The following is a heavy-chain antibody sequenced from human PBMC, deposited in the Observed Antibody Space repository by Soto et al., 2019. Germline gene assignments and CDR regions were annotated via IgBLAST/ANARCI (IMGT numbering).Heavy chain of an antibody. CDR1: GYIFTSQC. V-gene: IGHV5-51*01. CDR2: IYPGDSDT. J-gene: IGHJ3*01. Sequence: VESRKIACKASGYIFTSQCMGCVRQMPGKGLEWLGIIYPGDSDTRYSPSFQGQVTISADNSITTAYLQWSSLKASDTAFYYCARALKDPVMAHHACDLWRQGTIVTV. D-gene: IGHD2-8*01. CDR3: ARALKDPVMAHHACDL.